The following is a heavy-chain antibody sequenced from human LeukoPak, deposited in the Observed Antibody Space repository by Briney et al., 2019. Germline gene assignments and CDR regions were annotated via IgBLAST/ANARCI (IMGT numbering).Heavy chain of an antibody. Sequence: SETLSLTCTVSGGSISSYYWSWIRQPAGKGLEWIGRIYTSGSTNYNPSLKSRVTMSVDTSENQFSLKLSSVTAADTAVYYCARDQGYYDSSGYSPFDYWGQGTLVTVSS. CDR3: ARDQGYYDSSGYSPFDY. CDR2: IYTSGST. D-gene: IGHD3-22*01. V-gene: IGHV4-4*07. CDR1: GGSISSYY. J-gene: IGHJ4*02.